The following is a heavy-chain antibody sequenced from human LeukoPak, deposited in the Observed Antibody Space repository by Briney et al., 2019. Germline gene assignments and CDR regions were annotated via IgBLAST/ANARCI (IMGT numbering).Heavy chain of an antibody. CDR2: ISGSGGKT. D-gene: IGHD3-22*01. J-gene: IGHJ4*02. CDR3: AKDDSSGIMTMIVVVSHFDS. V-gene: IGHV3-23*01. CDR1: GFTFSRYA. Sequence: GGSLRLSCAASGFTFSRYAMSWVRQAPGKGLEWVSGISGSGGKTEYADSVKGRFTISRDNLKNTLYLQMNTLRAEDTARYYCAKDDSSGIMTMIVVVSHFDSWGQGTLVTVSS.